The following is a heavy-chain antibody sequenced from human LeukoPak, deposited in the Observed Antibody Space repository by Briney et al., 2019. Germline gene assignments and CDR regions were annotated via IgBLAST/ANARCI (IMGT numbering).Heavy chain of an antibody. Sequence: ASVKVSCKASGYTFTGYYTHWVRQAPGQGLEWMGWINPNSGGTNYAQKFQGWVTMTRDTSISTAYLQWSSLKASDTAMYYCARPNGIPGIAVAGTAFDIWGQGTMVTVSS. CDR2: INPNSGGT. D-gene: IGHD6-19*01. J-gene: IGHJ3*02. V-gene: IGHV1-2*04. CDR1: GYTFTGYY. CDR3: ARPNGIPGIAVAGTAFDI.